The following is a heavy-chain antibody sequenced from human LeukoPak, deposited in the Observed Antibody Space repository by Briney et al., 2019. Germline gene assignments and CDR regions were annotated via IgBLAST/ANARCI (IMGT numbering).Heavy chain of an antibody. D-gene: IGHD1-26*01. CDR1: GFTFSSYA. CDR3: ARNFVGSITSDFDS. J-gene: IGHJ4*02. Sequence: GGSLRLSCAASGFTFSSYAMHWVRQVPGKGLVWVSRIHGDGTITNYEDSVKGRFTISRDNARNTLYLLMHSLRAEDTAIYYCARNFVGSITSDFDSWGQGTQVTVSS. CDR2: IHGDGTIT. V-gene: IGHV3-74*01.